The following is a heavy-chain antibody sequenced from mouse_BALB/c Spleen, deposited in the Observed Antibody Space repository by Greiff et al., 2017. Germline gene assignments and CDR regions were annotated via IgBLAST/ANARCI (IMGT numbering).Heavy chain of an antibody. D-gene: IGHD1-1*01. CDR2: ISSGSSTI. CDR3: ARGGYGSSQAWFAY. J-gene: IGHJ3*01. Sequence: EVKLQESGGGLVQPGGSRKLSCAASGFTFSSFGMHWVRQAPEKGLEWVAYISSGSSTIYYADTVKGRFTISRDNPKNTLFLQMTSLRSEDTAMYYCARGGYGSSQAWFAYWGQGTLVTVSA. V-gene: IGHV5-17*02. CDR1: GFTFSSFG.